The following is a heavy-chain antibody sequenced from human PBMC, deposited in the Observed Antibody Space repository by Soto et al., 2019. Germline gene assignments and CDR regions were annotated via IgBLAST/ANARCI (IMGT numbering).Heavy chain of an antibody. J-gene: IGHJ6*02. CDR2: ISGSGGST. Sequence: EVQLLESGGGLVQPGGSLRLSCAASGFTFSSYAMSWVRQAPGKGLEWVSAISGSGGSTYYADSVKGRFTISRDNSKNTLYLQMNSLRAEDTAVYYWAKGNGGSSWYYYYYGMDVWGQGTTVTVSS. CDR3: AKGNGGSSWYYYYYGMDV. CDR1: GFTFSSYA. V-gene: IGHV3-23*01. D-gene: IGHD6-13*01.